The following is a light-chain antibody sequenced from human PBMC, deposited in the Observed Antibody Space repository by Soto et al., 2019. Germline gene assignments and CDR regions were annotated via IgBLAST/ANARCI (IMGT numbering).Light chain of an antibody. Sequence: QSVLTQPASVSGSPGQSITISCTGTSRDVGSYNLVSWYQQHPGKAPKLMIYEGSKRPSGVSNRFSGSKSGNTASLTISGLQAEDEADYYCCSYADSSTFVFGTGTKLTVL. CDR1: SRDVGSYNL. J-gene: IGLJ1*01. CDR2: EGS. CDR3: CSYADSSTFV. V-gene: IGLV2-23*01.